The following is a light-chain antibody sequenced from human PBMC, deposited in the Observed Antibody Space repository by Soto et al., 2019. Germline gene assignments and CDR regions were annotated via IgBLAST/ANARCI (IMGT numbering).Light chain of an antibody. Sequence: EIVLTQSPGTMSLSPGERATLSCRASQSVSSSYLAWYQQKPGQAPRILIYGASSRATCIPDRFNGSGSGTDFTLTISRLEPEDFAVYYCQQYGSARTFGQGTKVEIK. J-gene: IGKJ1*01. CDR3: QQYGSART. V-gene: IGKV3-20*01. CDR1: QSVSSSY. CDR2: GAS.